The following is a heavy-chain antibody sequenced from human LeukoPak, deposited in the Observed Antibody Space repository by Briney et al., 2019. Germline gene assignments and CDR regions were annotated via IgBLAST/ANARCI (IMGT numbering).Heavy chain of an antibody. CDR2: INPNSGGT. D-gene: IGHD3-22*01. J-gene: IGHJ4*02. CDR1: GYTFTSYG. Sequence: ASVKVSCKASGYTFTSYGISWVRQAPGQGLEWMGWINPNSGGTNYAQKFQGRVTMTRDTSISTAYMELSRLRSDDTAVYYCARADDSSGFGTETDDYWGQGTLVTVSS. CDR3: ARADDSSGFGTETDDY. V-gene: IGHV1-2*02.